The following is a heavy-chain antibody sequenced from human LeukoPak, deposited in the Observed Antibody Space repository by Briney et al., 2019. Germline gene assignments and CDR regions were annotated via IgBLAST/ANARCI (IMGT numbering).Heavy chain of an antibody. CDR3: ATLVSGINY. D-gene: IGHD1-20*01. J-gene: IGHJ4*02. V-gene: IGHV1-2*06. CDR1: GYTFTGYY. CDR2: INPKTGGS. Sequence: ASVRVSCKASGYTFTGYYMHWVRQAPGQGLEWLGRINPKTGGSNYAQNFQGRVTMTSDTSTTTAYVELSSLNSDDTAVYYCATLVSGINYWGQGTLVTVSS.